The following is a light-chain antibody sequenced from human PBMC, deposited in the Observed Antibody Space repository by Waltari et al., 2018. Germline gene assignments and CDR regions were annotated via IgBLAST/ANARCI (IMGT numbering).Light chain of an antibody. CDR3: QQYYGIPT. V-gene: IGKV4-1*01. Sequence: DIVMTQSPDSLAVSLGERATINCRSSQNVLSSSYNKNQLAWYQHKPGQPPKLLVYWACTRESGVPDRFSGSGSGTDFTLSISSLQAEDVAVYYCQQYYGIPTFGQGTKVEVK. CDR2: WAC. J-gene: IGKJ1*01. CDR1: QNVLSSSYNKNQ.